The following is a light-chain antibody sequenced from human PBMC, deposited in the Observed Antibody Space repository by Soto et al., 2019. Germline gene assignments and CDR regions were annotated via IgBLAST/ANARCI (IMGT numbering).Light chain of an antibody. CDR2: AAS. Sequence: DIQMTQSPSSLSASVGDRVTITCRASQSISSYLNWYQHKPGKAPKLLIYAASSLQSGVTSRFSGSGSGTAFTLPSSSLQPEDVATDYSKQRYSTLFTLGHVTKVDIK. V-gene: IGKV1-39*01. J-gene: IGKJ3*01. CDR3: KQRYSTLFT. CDR1: QSISSY.